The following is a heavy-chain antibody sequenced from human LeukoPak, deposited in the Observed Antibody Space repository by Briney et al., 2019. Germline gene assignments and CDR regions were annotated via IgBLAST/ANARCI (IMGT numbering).Heavy chain of an antibody. D-gene: IGHD5-18*01. CDR1: GYTFTGYY. V-gene: IGHV1-2*02. Sequence: ASVKVSCKASGYTFTGYYMHWVRQAPGQGLEWMGWINPNSGGTNYAQKFQGRVTMTRDTSISTAYMELSRLRSDDTAVYYCARDKRYSYGDHFDYWGQGTLVTVSS. CDR3: ARDKRYSYGDHFDY. J-gene: IGHJ4*02. CDR2: INPNSGGT.